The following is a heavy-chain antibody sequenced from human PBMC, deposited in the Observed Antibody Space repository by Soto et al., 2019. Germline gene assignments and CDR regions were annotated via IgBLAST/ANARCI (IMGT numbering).Heavy chain of an antibody. D-gene: IGHD6-19*01. CDR2: NNPIFGTP. J-gene: IGHJ6*02. CDR1: GGTFSNYA. CDR3: SKDPYSSGWGRHYYYGMDV. V-gene: IGHV1-69*13. Sequence: ASVKVSCKASGGTFSNYAFSWVRQAPGQGLEWMGGNNPIFGTPNYAQKFKGRLTIIADESASTVYMELSSLRSDDTAVYYCSKDPYSSGWGRHYYYGMDVWGQGTTVTVSS.